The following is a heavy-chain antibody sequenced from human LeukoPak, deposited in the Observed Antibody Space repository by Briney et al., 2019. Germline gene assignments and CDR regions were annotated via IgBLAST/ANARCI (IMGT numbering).Heavy chain of an antibody. CDR2: INPSGGTT. CDR1: GYTFTNFY. V-gene: IGHV1-46*01. Sequence: ASVKVSCKASGYTFTNFYMHWVRQAPGQGLEWMGIINPSGGTTTYAQKFQGRVTMTRDTSTNTVYMDLSSLRSEDTAVYYCARDVSAGSQFFDYWAREPWSPSPQ. D-gene: IGHD3-10*01. J-gene: IGHJ4*02. CDR3: ARDVSAGSQFFDY.